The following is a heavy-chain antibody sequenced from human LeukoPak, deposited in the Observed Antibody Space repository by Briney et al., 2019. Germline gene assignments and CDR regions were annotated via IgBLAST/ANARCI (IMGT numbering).Heavy chain of an antibody. CDR1: GFTFDDYA. V-gene: IGHV3-9*01. D-gene: IGHD3-16*02. CDR3: AKDGSGDYVWGSYHLDAFDI. CDR2: ISWNSGSI. J-gene: IGHJ3*02. Sequence: GGSLRLSCTASGFTFDDYAMHWVRQAPGKGLEWVSGISWNSGSIGYADSVKGRFTISRDNSKNTLYLQMNSLRAEDTAVYYCAKDGSGDYVWGSYHLDAFDIWGQGTMVTVSS.